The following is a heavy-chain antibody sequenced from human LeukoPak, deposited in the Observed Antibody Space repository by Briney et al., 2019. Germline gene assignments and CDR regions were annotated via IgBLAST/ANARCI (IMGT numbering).Heavy chain of an antibody. CDR3: ARGGLRNWYFDL. CDR2: LNSDGTNT. V-gene: IGHV3-74*01. D-gene: IGHD5-12*01. Sequence: GGSLRLSCAASGFTFSSYSMNWVRQAPGKGLEWVSRLNSDGTNTYHADSVKGRVTISRDNAKNTVYLEMNSLRAEDTAVYYCARGGLRNWYFDLWGRGTLVTVSS. J-gene: IGHJ2*01. CDR1: GFTFSSYS.